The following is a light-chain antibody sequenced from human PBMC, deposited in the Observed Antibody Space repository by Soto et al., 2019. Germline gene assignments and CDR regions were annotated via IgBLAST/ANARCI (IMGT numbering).Light chain of an antibody. V-gene: IGKV3-20*01. CDR1: PSVSSSY. Sequence: EIVLTQSPGTLSLSPGERATLSCRASPSVSSSYLAWYQQKPGQAPRLLIYGASSRATGIPDRFSGSGSGTDFTLTISRLEPEDFALYYCQQYGSSPRFTFGPGTKVDIK. CDR3: QQYGSSPRFT. J-gene: IGKJ3*01. CDR2: GAS.